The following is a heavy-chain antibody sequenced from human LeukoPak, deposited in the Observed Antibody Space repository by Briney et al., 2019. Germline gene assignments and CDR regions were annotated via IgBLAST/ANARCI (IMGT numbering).Heavy chain of an antibody. CDR3: ARARTLGMDV. V-gene: IGHV1-18*04. Sequence: ASVKVSCKASGYTFTGYYMHWVRQAPGQGLEWMGWISAYNGNTNYAQKLQGRVTMTTDTSTSTAYMELRSLRSDDTAVYYCARARTLGMDVWGQGTTVTVSS. CDR2: ISAYNGNT. J-gene: IGHJ6*02. CDR1: GYTFTGYY.